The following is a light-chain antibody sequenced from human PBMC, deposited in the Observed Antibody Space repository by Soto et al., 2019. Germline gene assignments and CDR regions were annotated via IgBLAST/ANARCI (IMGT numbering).Light chain of an antibody. CDR1: SSDVGSYNH. Sequence: QAASVSGSPGQSITISCTGTSSDVGSYNHVSWYQQHPGKAPKLMISEVTSRPSGVSNRFSGSKSGNTASLTISGLQAEDEADYYCSSYTGTNNVPYVFGTGTKVTVL. CDR3: SSYTGTNNVPYV. CDR2: EVT. J-gene: IGLJ1*01. V-gene: IGLV2-14*01.